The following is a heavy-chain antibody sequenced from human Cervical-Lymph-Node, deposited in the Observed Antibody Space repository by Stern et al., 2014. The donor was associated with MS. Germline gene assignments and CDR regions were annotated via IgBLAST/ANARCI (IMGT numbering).Heavy chain of an antibody. J-gene: IGHJ4*02. CDR2: LYWNDDK. CDR1: GFSLNTPGRG. D-gene: IGHD5-12*01. V-gene: IGHV2-5*01. CDR3: AHSLVAVDEFDF. Sequence: ESGPTLVKPTQTLTLTCTFSGFSLNTPGRGVGWIRQPPGKALEGLALLYWNDDKYYRPSLKTRLTISKDTSKKQVVLTMTNMDPVDTATYYCAHSLVAVDEFDFWGQGTLVAVSS.